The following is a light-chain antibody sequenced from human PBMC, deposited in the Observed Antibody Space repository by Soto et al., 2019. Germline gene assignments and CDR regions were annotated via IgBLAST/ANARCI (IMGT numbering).Light chain of an antibody. J-gene: IGKJ5*01. CDR2: DAS. Sequence: EIEWKPSRDTLSLSPGERARLSWRASQSVRSERLAWYQQKRCQAPTLLLFDASSRASGTPERFSGSGSGTDFTLTISRLEPEDLAVYYGQEYEGAPTITVGLETRLETK. CDR3: QEYEGAPTIT. V-gene: IGKV3-20*01. CDR1: QSVRSER.